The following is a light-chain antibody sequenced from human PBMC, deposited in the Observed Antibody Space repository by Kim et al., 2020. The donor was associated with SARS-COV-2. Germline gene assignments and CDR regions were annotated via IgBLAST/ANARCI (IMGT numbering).Light chain of an antibody. CDR1: QSVSDK. Sequence: SVSPGESATLSCRASQSVSDKLSWYQQKPGQAPRLLIYSVSIRAAGVPAGFSGSGSGTDFTLTISGLQSEDSAVYYCQQHNNWPYTFGQGTKLEI. CDR3: QQHNNWPYT. J-gene: IGKJ2*01. CDR2: SVS. V-gene: IGKV3-15*01.